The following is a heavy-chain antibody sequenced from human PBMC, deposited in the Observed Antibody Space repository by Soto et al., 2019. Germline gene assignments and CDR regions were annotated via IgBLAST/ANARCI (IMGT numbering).Heavy chain of an antibody. D-gene: IGHD3-16*01. V-gene: IGHV3-21*01. CDR1: GFTFSSYW. CDR2: ISATGSDI. Sequence: GGSLRLSCAASGFTFSSYWMHWVRQAPGKGLEWVSSISATGSDIYYGDSVMGRFTISRDNAKNSLYLQLNNLRVEDTAVYYCARGYDVVRVPVAIRVGYFDHWGQGTVVTVSS. J-gene: IGHJ4*02. CDR3: ARGYDVVRVPVAIRVGYFDH.